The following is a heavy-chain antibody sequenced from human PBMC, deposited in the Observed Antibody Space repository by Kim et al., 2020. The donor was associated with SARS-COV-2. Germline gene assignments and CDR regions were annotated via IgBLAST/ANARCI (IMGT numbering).Heavy chain of an antibody. D-gene: IGHD6-13*01. V-gene: IGHV3-64D*09. CDR2: ISSNGGST. Sequence: GGSLRLSCSGSGFTFSSYAMHWVRQAPGKGLEYVSAISSNGGSTYYADSVKGRFTISRDNSKNTLYLQMSSLRAEDTAVYYCVNAYSSSWYPSHYYYYYGMDVWGQGTTVTVSS. CDR1: GFTFSSYA. J-gene: IGHJ6*02. CDR3: VNAYSSSWYPSHYYYYYGMDV.